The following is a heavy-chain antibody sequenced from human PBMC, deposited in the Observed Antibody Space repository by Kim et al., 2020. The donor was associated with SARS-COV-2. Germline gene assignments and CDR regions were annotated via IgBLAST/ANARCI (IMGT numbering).Heavy chain of an antibody. Sequence: PSLKSRDPISVDPSKNQFSLKLSSVTAADTAVYYCARVGPVGYYYYGMDVWGQGATVTVSS. V-gene: IGHV4-59*01. CDR3: ARVGPVGYYYYGMDV. J-gene: IGHJ6*02. D-gene: IGHD2-15*01.